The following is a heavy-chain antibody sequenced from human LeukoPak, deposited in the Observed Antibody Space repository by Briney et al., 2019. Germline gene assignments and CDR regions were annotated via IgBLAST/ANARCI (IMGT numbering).Heavy chain of an antibody. Sequence: GESLQISCKGSGYRFTSYWIGWGRQIPGKGLEGMAIIYPADSDIRYSPSFQGQVTISADNSISTAYLQWSSLKASDTAMYYCARSLTAAAGDYWGQGTLVTVSS. J-gene: IGHJ4*02. D-gene: IGHD6-25*01. V-gene: IGHV5-51*01. CDR2: IYPADSDI. CDR3: ARSLTAAAGDY. CDR1: GYRFTSYW.